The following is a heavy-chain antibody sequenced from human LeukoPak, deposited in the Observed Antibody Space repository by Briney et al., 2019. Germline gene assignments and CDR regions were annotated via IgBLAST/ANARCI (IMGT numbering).Heavy chain of an antibody. Sequence: SETLSLTCAVYGGSFSGYYWSWIRQPPGKGLEWIGEINHSGSTNYNPSLKSRVTISVDTSKNQFSLKLSSVTAADTAVYYCARNLGGSSWVFDYWGQGTLVTVSS. CDR1: GGSFSGYY. CDR2: INHSGST. D-gene: IGHD6-13*01. J-gene: IGHJ4*02. CDR3: ARNLGGSSWVFDY. V-gene: IGHV4-34*01.